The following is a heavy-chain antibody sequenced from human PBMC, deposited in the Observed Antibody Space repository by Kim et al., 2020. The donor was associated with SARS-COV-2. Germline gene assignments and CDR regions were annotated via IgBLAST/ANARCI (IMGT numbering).Heavy chain of an antibody. V-gene: IGHV3-74*01. CDR1: GFTFSSYW. Sequence: GGSLRLSCAASGFTFSSYWMHWVRQAPGKGLVWVSRINSDGSSTSYADSVKGRFTISRDNAKNTLYLQMNSLRAEDTAVYYCAREIAAAGYNWFDPWGQGTLVTVSS. CDR3: AREIAAAGYNWFDP. D-gene: IGHD6-13*01. CDR2: INSDGSST. J-gene: IGHJ5*02.